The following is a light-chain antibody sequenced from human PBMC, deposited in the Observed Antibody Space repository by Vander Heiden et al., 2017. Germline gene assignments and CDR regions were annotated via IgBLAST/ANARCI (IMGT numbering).Light chain of an antibody. Sequence: QLVLTQSPSASASLGASVKLTCTLSSGHSSRPIAWHQQQSEKGPRYLMKVNSDGRHSKGDGIPDRFSGSSSGAERYLSISSLQSEDEADYYCQTWGDGIRVFGTGTKVTVL. CDR2: VNSDGRH. CDR3: QTWGDGIRV. CDR1: SGHSSRP. V-gene: IGLV4-69*01. J-gene: IGLJ1*01.